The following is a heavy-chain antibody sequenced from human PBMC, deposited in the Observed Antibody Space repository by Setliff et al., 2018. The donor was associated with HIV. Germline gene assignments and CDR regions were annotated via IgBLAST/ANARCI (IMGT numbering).Heavy chain of an antibody. Sequence: SVKVSCKASGGTFSSYAINWVRQAPGQGLEWMGGIIPIFGTANYAQKFQGRVTITTDESTSTTYLELSSLRSEDTAVYYCAGEDYYDSYWGQGTLVTVSS. J-gene: IGHJ4*02. D-gene: IGHD3-22*01. V-gene: IGHV1-69*05. CDR3: AGEDYYDSY. CDR2: IIPIFGTA. CDR1: GGTFSSYA.